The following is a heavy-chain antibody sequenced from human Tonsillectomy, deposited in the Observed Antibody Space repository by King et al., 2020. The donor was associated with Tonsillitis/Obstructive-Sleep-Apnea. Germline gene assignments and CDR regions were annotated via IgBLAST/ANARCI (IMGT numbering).Heavy chain of an antibody. CDR1: GFSLSTTGVG. CDR2: IYWDDDK. D-gene: IGHD5-18*01. CDR3: IHTDGGHTYGPFDY. J-gene: IGHJ4*02. V-gene: IGHV2-5*02. Sequence: ITLKESGPTLVKPTQTLTLTCTFSGFSLSTTGVGVGWIRQPPGKALEWLALIYWDDDKRYSPSLKSRLTITKDPSKNQVGFTMTNMDPVDTATYFCIHTDGGHTYGPFDYWGQGALVTVSS.